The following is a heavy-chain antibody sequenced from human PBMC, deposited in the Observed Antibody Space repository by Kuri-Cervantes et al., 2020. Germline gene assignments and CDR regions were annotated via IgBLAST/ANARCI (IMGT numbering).Heavy chain of an antibody. D-gene: IGHD5-12*01. CDR3: AKDFLLIGYSGCRWCYGMDV. CDR1: GFTFSGYV. Sequence: GGSLRLSCAASGFTFSGYVMSWVRQAPGKGLEWVSSISESATNRYYGDSVKGRFTISRDNSKSTLYLQMNSLRAEDTAVYYCAKDFLLIGYSGCRWCYGMDVWGQGTTVTVSS. J-gene: IGHJ6*02. V-gene: IGHV3-23*01. CDR2: ISESATNR.